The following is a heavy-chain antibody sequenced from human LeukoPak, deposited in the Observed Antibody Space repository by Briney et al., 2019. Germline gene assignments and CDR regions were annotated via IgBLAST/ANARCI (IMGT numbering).Heavy chain of an antibody. CDR3: ARVQGGGYYDILTGYSYYYYMDV. CDR2: IGSTTT. V-gene: IGHV3-48*01. Sequence: PGGSLRLSCAASGFSTSLYSMGWVRQAPGKGLEWVSYIGSTTTYADSVKGRFTISRDNAKNVLYLQMNSLRAEDTAVYYCARVQGGGYYDILTGYSYYYYMDVWGKGTTVTVSS. CDR1: GFSTSLYS. D-gene: IGHD3-9*01. J-gene: IGHJ6*03.